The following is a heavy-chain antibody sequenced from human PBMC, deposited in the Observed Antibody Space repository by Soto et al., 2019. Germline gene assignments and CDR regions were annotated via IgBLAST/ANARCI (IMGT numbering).Heavy chain of an antibody. D-gene: IGHD1-26*01. CDR1: GFSFSRHW. V-gene: IGHV3-74*01. CDR3: ARLGGFDPTHDY. CDR2: IDNAGVGT. Sequence: EVQLVESGGGVVQPGGSLRISCAASGFSFSRHWMHWVHQVPGQGLKWVSRIDNAGVGTSYADSVKGRFTMSRDNAKNTLYLQMNDLRVEDTALYFCARLGGFDPTHDYWGQGALVTVSS. J-gene: IGHJ4*02.